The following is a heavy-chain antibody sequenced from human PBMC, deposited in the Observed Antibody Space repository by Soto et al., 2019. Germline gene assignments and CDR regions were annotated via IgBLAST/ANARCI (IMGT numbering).Heavy chain of an antibody. Sequence: SVKVSCKASGYTFTGYYMHWVRQAPGQGLEWMGWINPNSGGTNYAQKFQGRVTMTRDTSISTAYMELSRLRSDDTAVYYCARDMEWELPRDAFDISGPGTLVTVSS. D-gene: IGHD1-26*01. CDR1: GYTFTGYY. V-gene: IGHV1-2*02. CDR3: ARDMEWELPRDAFDI. J-gene: IGHJ3*02. CDR2: INPNSGGT.